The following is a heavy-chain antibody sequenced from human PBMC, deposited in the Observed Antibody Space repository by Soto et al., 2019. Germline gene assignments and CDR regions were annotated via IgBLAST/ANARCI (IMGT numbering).Heavy chain of an antibody. J-gene: IGHJ2*01. V-gene: IGHV4-4*02. CDR3: ATRQGAGGIWGSYGQTGYFDL. D-gene: IGHD3-16*01. CDR2: IYHSGST. CDR1: SGSIISINW. Sequence: QVQLQESGPGLVKPSGTLSLTCAVSSGSIISINWWSCVRQPPGSGMEWIGEIYHSGSTNYNPSLTSRLTISVDKSENQFSRKLSSVTAADTAVYYCATRQGAGGIWGSYGQTGYFDLWCCGTLVTVSS.